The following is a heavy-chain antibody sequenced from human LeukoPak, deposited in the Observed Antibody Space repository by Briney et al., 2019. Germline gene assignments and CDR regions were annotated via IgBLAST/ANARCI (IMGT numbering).Heavy chain of an antibody. D-gene: IGHD3-16*02. Sequence: SETLSLTCAVYGVSFSGYYWSWIRQPPGKGLGWIGEINHSGSTNYNPSLKSRVTISVDTSKNQFSLKLSSVTAADTAVYYCARGHYDYVWGSYRSGWFDPWGQGTLVTVSS. CDR1: GVSFSGYY. J-gene: IGHJ5*02. CDR3: ARGHYDYVWGSYRSGWFDP. V-gene: IGHV4-34*01. CDR2: INHSGST.